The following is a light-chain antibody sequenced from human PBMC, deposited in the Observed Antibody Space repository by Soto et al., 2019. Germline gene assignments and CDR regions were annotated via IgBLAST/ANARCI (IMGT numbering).Light chain of an antibody. J-gene: IGKJ1*01. V-gene: IGKV1-5*01. CDR3: QQYKSYSPWT. CDR1: QGISAW. CDR2: DAS. Sequence: DIQMTQSPSTLSASVGDRVTITCRASQGISAWLAWYQQKPGKAPKLLIFDASTLESGVPSRFGGSGSGTEFTLTISSLQPDDFATYYCQQYKSYSPWTFGQGTKVEIK.